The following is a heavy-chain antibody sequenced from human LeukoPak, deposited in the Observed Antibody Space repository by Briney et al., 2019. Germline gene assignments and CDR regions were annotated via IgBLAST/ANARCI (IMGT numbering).Heavy chain of an antibody. D-gene: IGHD3-9*01. CDR2: INHSGST. J-gene: IGHJ4*02. V-gene: IGHV4-34*01. CDR1: GGSFSGYY. Sequence: SETLSLTCAVYGGSFSGYYWSWIRQPPGKGLEWIGEINHSGSTNYNPSLKSRVTISVDTSKNQFSLKLSSVTAADTAVYYCARRLRYFDWLSNHRPFDYWGQGTLVTVSS. CDR3: ARRLRYFDWLSNHRPFDY.